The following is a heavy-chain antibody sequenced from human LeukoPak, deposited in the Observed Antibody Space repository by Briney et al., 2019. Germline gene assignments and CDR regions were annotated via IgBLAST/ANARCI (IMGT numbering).Heavy chain of an antibody. D-gene: IGHD3-10*01. Sequence: SGGSLRLSCAASGFTFSSYSMTWVRQAPGKGLEWVSSISSSSSYIYYADSVKGRFTISRDNAKNSLYLQMNSLRAEDTAVYYCARDTAPPSVRGVYFDYWGQGTLVTVSS. CDR1: GFTFSSYS. CDR2: ISSSSSYI. J-gene: IGHJ4*02. CDR3: ARDTAPPSVRGVYFDY. V-gene: IGHV3-21*01.